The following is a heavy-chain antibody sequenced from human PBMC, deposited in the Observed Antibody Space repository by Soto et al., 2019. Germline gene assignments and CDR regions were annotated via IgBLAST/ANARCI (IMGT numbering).Heavy chain of an antibody. CDR3: ARLTMVRGVISYFDY. CDR2: IYPGDSET. D-gene: IGHD3-10*01. Sequence: LGESLKISCKGSGYSFTSYWIGWVRQMPEKGLEWMGIIYPGDSETRYTPSFQGQVTISADKSISTAYLQWSSLKASDTAMYYCARLTMVRGVISYFDYWGQGTLVTVSS. J-gene: IGHJ4*02. CDR1: GYSFTSYW. V-gene: IGHV5-51*01.